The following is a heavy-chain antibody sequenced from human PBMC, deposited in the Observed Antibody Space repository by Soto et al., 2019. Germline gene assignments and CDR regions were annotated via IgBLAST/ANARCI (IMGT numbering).Heavy chain of an antibody. CDR1: GFTLSFHW. D-gene: IGHD2-15*01. Sequence: EVQLVESGGGLVQPGGSLRLSCAGSGFTLSFHWMHWVRQAPGKGLVWVSRINSDGSDINYADSVKGRFTISRDNAKNTLFLQMNSLRAEDTAVYYCASGRDGSNFLRNTFDIWGPGTMVTVSS. CDR3: ASGRDGSNFLRNTFDI. J-gene: IGHJ3*02. CDR2: INSDGSDI. V-gene: IGHV3-74*01.